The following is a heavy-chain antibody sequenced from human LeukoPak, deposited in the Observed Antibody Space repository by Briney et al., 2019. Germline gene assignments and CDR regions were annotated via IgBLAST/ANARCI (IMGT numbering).Heavy chain of an antibody. Sequence: GGSLRLSCASSGFTFSNYAMHWVRQAPGKGLEWVAVISYDGSNKYYTDSVKGRFTISRDNSKNTLYLQMNSLRAEDTAVYYCARTSLPSGSYYKDFDYWGQGTLVTVSS. CDR1: GFTFSNYA. J-gene: IGHJ4*02. CDR3: ARTSLPSGSYYKDFDY. D-gene: IGHD1-26*01. V-gene: IGHV3-30-3*01. CDR2: ISYDGSNK.